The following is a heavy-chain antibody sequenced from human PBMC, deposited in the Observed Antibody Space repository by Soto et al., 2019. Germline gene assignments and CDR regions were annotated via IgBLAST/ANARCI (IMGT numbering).Heavy chain of an antibody. CDR3: ATVYSSSWYPIRYNWFDP. D-gene: IGHD6-13*01. Sequence: ASVKVSCKVSGYTLTELSMHWVRQAPGKGLEWMGGFDPEDGETIYAQKFQGRVTMTEDTSTDTAYKKLSSLRSEDTAVYYCATVYSSSWYPIRYNWFDPWGQGTLVTVSS. CDR2: FDPEDGET. V-gene: IGHV1-24*01. J-gene: IGHJ5*02. CDR1: GYTLTELS.